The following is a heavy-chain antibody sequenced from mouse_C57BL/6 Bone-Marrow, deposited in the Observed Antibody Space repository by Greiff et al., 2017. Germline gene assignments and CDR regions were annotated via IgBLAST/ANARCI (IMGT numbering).Heavy chain of an antibody. CDR1: GYTFTDYE. J-gene: IGHJ2*01. CDR2: IDPETGGT. V-gene: IGHV1-15*01. Sequence: QVQLKESGAELVRPGASVTLSCKASGYTFTDYEMHWVKQTPVHGLEWIGAIDPETGGTAYNQKFKGKAILTADKSSSTAYIERRSLTSEDSDVYYCTRGGDITTVVADYWGQGTTLTFSS. CDR3: TRGGDITTVVADY. D-gene: IGHD1-1*01.